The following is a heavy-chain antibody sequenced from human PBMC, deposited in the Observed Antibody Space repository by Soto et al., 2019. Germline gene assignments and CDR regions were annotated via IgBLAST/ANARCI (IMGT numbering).Heavy chain of an antibody. V-gene: IGHV5-51*01. CDR2: IYPGDSDT. CDR1: GYSFTSYW. D-gene: IGHD3-22*01. J-gene: IGHJ3*02. Sequence: GESLKISCKGSGYSFTSYWIGWVCQMPGKGLEWMGIIYPGDSDTRYSPSFQGQVTISADKSISTAYLQWSSLKASDTAMYYCASTYYYDSSGYYAFDIWGQGTMVTASS. CDR3: ASTYYYDSSGYYAFDI.